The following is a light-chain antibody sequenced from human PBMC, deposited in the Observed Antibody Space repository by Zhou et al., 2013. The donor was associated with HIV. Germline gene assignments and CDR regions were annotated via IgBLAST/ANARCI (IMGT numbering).Light chain of an antibody. CDR2: GAS. CDR3: QQYGNWPPIT. V-gene: IGKV3D-15*01. Sequence: EIVLTQSPATLSVSPGERATLSCRASQDISNKLAWYQQKPGQAPRILIHGASARAPGIPARFSGSGSGTEFTLTISSLQSEDFAVYYCQQYGNWPPITFGQGTRLEIK. J-gene: IGKJ5*01. CDR1: QDISNK.